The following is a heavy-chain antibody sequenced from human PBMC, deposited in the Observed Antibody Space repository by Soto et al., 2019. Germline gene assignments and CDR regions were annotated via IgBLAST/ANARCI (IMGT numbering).Heavy chain of an antibody. V-gene: IGHV3-15*07. CDR2: IKSKIDGGTT. J-gene: IGHJ4*01. CDR3: STDSYGNMILVRLDN. CDR1: GFTFSNAW. D-gene: IGHD3-16*01. Sequence: GGSLRLSCAASGFTFSNAWINWVRQAPGKGLEWVGRIKSKIDGGTTDFAAPVKGRFAISRDDSKNIVYMQMNSLKIEDSGMYYCSTDSYGNMILVRLDNWGHGTLVTVSS.